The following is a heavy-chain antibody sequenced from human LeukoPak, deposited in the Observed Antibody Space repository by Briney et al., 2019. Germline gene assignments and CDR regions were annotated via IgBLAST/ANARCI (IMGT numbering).Heavy chain of an antibody. CDR2: ISSSSSYI. CDR1: GFTFSSYS. Sequence: GGSLRLSCTASGFTFSSYSMNWVRQAPGKGLEWVSSISSSSSYIYYADSVKGRFTISRDNAKNSLYLQMNSLRAEDTAVYYCARNDLGAFDIWGQGTMVTVSS. D-gene: IGHD1-1*01. J-gene: IGHJ3*02. CDR3: ARNDLGAFDI. V-gene: IGHV3-21*01.